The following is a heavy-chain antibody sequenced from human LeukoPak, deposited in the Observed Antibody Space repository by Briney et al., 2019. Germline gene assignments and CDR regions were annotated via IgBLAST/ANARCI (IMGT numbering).Heavy chain of an antibody. J-gene: IGHJ4*02. CDR3: VREMVGLMWGAGLN. Sequence: ASVKVSCKASGGTFSSYTISWVRRAPGQELEWMGRIIPIVGIANYAQKFQGRVTITADKSTSTAYMELSSLRSEDTAVYYCVREMVGLMWGAGLNWGQGTLVTVSS. D-gene: IGHD1-26*01. CDR1: GGTFSSYT. V-gene: IGHV1-69*04. CDR2: IIPIVGIA.